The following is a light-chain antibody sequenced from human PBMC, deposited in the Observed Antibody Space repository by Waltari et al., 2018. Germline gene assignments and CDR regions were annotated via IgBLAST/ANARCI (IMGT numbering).Light chain of an antibody. V-gene: IGLV1-44*01. CDR3: ASCDDTLTGLWL. Sequence: GQKVTISCSGSRSNIGSNSVSWYQQVPGTAPKLIIVSNNQRSSGVPDRFSASKSGTSASLAISGLPSEDEADYYCASCDDTLTGLWLFGGGTSLTVL. CDR2: SNN. CDR1: RSNIGSNS. J-gene: IGLJ3*02.